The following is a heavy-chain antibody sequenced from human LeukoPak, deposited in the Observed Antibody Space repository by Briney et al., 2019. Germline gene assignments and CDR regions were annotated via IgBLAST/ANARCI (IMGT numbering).Heavy chain of an antibody. V-gene: IGHV3-74*01. CDR2: IKSDRTGI. CDR1: GFTFSNYW. Sequence: GGSLTLSCTTSGFTFSNYWMYWVRQAPGKGLMWVSRIKSDRTGITYTDSVEGRFTISRDNAKNTLYLQMNSLRDEDTAVYYCVRGQTIDYWGQGTLVTVSS. CDR3: VRGQTIDY. D-gene: IGHD3-3*01. J-gene: IGHJ4*02.